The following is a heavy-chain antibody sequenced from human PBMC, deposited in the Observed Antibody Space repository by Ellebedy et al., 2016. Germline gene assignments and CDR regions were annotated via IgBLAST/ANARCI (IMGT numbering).Heavy chain of an antibody. V-gene: IGHV1-18*04. CDR3: ARDFMVRGVIGYYYGMDV. CDR1: GYTFTTFS. Sequence: ASVKVSCXASGYTFTTFSIPWLRQLPGQGLDWMGFVNTFSGTTKFAQKFQGRVTMTRDTSTSTVYMELSSLRSEDTAVYYCARDFMVRGVIGYYYGMDVWGQGTTVTVSS. J-gene: IGHJ6*02. D-gene: IGHD3-10*01. CDR2: VNTFSGTT.